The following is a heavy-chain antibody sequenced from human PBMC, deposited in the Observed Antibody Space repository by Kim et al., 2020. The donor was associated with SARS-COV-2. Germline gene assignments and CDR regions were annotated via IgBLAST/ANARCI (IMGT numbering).Heavy chain of an antibody. CDR2: INGVNGNT. CDR1: GYTLSSYC. CDR3: ARDGRSVDYYFDY. Sequence: ASVKVSCKASGYTLSSYCMHWVRQAPGQRPEWMGWINGVNGNTKYSQKFEGRVTITRDTSASTVYMELSSLISEDTAVYYCARDGRSVDYYFDYWGQGTLVTASS. V-gene: IGHV1-3*01. J-gene: IGHJ4*02.